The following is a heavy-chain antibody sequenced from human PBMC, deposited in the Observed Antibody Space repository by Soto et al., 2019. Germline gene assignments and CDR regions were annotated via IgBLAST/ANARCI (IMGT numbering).Heavy chain of an antibody. D-gene: IGHD6-19*01. Sequence: SETLSLTCTVSGSSISSYYWSWIRQPPGKGLEWIGYIYYSGSTNYNPSLKSRVTISVDTSKNRFSLKLSSVTAADTAVYYCARVARLSVAGTTYYFDYWGQGTLVTVS. CDR2: IYYSGST. CDR3: ARVARLSVAGTTYYFDY. CDR1: GSSISSYY. J-gene: IGHJ4*02. V-gene: IGHV4-59*01.